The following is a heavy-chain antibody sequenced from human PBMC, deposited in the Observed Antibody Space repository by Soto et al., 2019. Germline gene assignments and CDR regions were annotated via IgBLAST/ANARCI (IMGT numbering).Heavy chain of an antibody. J-gene: IGHJ4*02. CDR3: ARTYYYGTRYFDY. CDR2: IYYSGST. D-gene: IGHD3-10*01. Sequence: SETLSLTCTVSDGSISSGDYYWIWIRQPPGKGLEWIGYIYYSGSTYYNPSLKSRVTISVDTSKNQFSLKLSSVTAADTAVYYCARTYYYGTRYFDYWGQGTLVTVSS. V-gene: IGHV4-30-4*01. CDR1: DGSISSGDYY.